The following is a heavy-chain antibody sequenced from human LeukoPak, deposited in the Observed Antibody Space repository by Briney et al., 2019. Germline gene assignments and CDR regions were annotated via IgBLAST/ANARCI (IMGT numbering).Heavy chain of an antibody. Sequence: GGSLRLSCAASGFIFNHHAMHWVRQAPGKGLQLVAVIWSDKSNRFYADSVRGRFTISRDDFMKTVYLQMERLTAEDTAIYYCAKDAQRGFDYSNSLEYWGQGALVTVAS. CDR3: AKDAQRGFDYSNSLEY. J-gene: IGHJ4*02. CDR2: IWSDKSNR. CDR1: GFIFNHHA. D-gene: IGHD4-11*01. V-gene: IGHV3-33*06.